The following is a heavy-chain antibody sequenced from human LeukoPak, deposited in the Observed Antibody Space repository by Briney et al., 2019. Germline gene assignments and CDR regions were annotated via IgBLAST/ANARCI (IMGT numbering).Heavy chain of an antibody. V-gene: IGHV5-51*01. J-gene: IGHJ6*03. D-gene: IGHD1-7*01. Sequence: GESLKISCKGSGYSFTSYWIGWVRQMPGKGLEWMGIIYPGDSDTRYSPSFQGQVTISADKSISTAYLQWSSLKASDTAMYYCARHINWNYDYYYYYMDVWGKGTTVTVSS. CDR3: ARHINWNYDYYYYYMDV. CDR2: IYPGDSDT. CDR1: GYSFTSYW.